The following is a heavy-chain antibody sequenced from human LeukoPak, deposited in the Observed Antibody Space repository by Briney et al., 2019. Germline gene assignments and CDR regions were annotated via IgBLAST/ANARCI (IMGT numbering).Heavy chain of an antibody. D-gene: IGHD6-13*01. J-gene: IGHJ4*02. CDR3: ARSDCSSCYLGVWYFFDY. CDR2: MYDDGRT. Sequence: PGGSLRLSCAASGFTVSTNYMSWVRQAPGRGLEWVSVMYDDGRTYYADSVKGRFTISRDNSKNTLFLQMNSLRVEDTAVYYCARSDCSSCYLGVWYFFDYWGQGSQVSVSS. CDR1: GFTVSTNY. V-gene: IGHV3-66*01.